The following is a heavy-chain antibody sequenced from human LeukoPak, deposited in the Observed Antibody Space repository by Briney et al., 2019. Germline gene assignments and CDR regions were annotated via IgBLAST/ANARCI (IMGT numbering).Heavy chain of an antibody. CDR3: ARDDALVATGSFDY. CDR2: ISAYNGNT. D-gene: IGHD5-12*01. CDR1: GYTFTSYG. V-gene: IGHV1-18*01. Sequence: ASVKVSCKASGYTFTSYGINWVRQAPGQGLEWMGWISAYNGNTNYAQKLQGRVTMTTDTSTSTAYMELRSLRSDVTAVYYCARDDALVATGSFDYWGQGTLVTVSS. J-gene: IGHJ4*02.